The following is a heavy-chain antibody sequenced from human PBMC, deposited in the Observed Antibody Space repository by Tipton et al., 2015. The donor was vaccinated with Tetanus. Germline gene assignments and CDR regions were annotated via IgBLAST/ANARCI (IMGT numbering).Heavy chain of an antibody. CDR1: GVSVRSYY. Sequence: GLVKPSETLSLTCTVSGVSVRSYYWSWIRQSPDKGLEWLGDVIYDGTSYYNPSLKSRVTISVDTSKNQFSLKLSSVTAADTAVYYCARGTGDYWGQGTLVTVSS. D-gene: IGHD1-14*01. CDR2: VIYDGTS. V-gene: IGHV4-59*02. J-gene: IGHJ4*02. CDR3: ARGTGDY.